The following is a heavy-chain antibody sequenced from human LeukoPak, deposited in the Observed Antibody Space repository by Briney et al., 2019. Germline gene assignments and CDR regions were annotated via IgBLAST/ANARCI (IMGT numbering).Heavy chain of an antibody. D-gene: IGHD2-15*01. Sequence: GGSLRLSCAASGFTFSSYGFHWVRQAPGKGLEWVAFIRYDASNKYYPDSVKGRFTISRDNSKNTVYLQMNSLRDEDTAIYYCARGYGQFDYWGQGTRVTVSS. CDR3: ARGYGQFDY. CDR2: IRYDASNK. CDR1: GFTFSSYG. J-gene: IGHJ4*02. V-gene: IGHV3-30*02.